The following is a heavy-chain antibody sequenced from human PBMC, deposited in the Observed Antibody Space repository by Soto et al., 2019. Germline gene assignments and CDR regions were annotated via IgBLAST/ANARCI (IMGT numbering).Heavy chain of an antibody. CDR3: ARRLTTSVSALGY. D-gene: IGHD6-19*01. Sequence: QVQLVESGGGVVQPGGSLRLSCKASGFTFTSYAIHWVRQAPGKGLEWVSVISPDGVNKHSAESVRGRFVISRDNSKNTVHLEMNRLRLDDTAVYFCARRLTTSVSALGYWCQGSLVNVSS. CDR1: GFTFTSYA. V-gene: IGHV3-30*09. J-gene: IGHJ4*02. CDR2: ISPDGVNK.